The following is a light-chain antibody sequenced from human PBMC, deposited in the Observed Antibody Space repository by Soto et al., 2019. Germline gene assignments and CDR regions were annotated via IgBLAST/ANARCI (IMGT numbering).Light chain of an antibody. CDR3: QQYNNWPRT. CDR1: QSVSSN. J-gene: IGKJ1*01. Sequence: EIVMTQSPATLSVSPGVRATLSCRASQSVSSNLAWYQQKPGQAPRLLIYGASTRATGIPARFSGSGSGTAFTLTISSLQSEDFAVYYCQQYNNWPRTFGQGTKVEIK. CDR2: GAS. V-gene: IGKV3-15*01.